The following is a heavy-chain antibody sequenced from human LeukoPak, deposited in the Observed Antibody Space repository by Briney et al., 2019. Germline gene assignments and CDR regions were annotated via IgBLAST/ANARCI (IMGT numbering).Heavy chain of an antibody. CDR1: GFTFSSYG. D-gene: IGHD3-9*01. CDR3: AKSIRDYYGMDV. Sequence: PGRSLRLSCAASGFTFSSYGMHWVRQAPGKGLEWVAVISYDGSNKYYADSVKGRFTISRDNSKNTLYLQMNSLRAEDTAVYYCAKSIRDYYGMDVWGQGTTVTVSS. V-gene: IGHV3-30*18. CDR2: ISYDGSNK. J-gene: IGHJ6*02.